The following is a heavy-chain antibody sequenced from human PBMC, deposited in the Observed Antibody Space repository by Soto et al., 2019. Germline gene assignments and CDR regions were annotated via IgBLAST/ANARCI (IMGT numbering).Heavy chain of an antibody. D-gene: IGHD3-3*01. CDR3: ARRSGGSNGPFDY. J-gene: IGHJ4*02. CDR1: VFTFSSYW. CDR2: ISGSGGST. Sequence: PGGSLRLSCEASVFTFSSYWMTWVRQAPGKGLEWVSEISGSGGSTYYADSVKGRFTISRDNSENALYLQMNSLRAEDTAVYYCARRSGGSNGPFDYWGQGTLVTVSS. V-gene: IGHV3-23*01.